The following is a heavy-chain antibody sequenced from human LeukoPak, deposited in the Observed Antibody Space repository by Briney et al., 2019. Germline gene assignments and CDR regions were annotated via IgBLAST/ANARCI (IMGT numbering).Heavy chain of an antibody. J-gene: IGHJ4*02. D-gene: IGHD3-22*01. Sequence: GTSLRLSCAASGFSFTSYGMHWVRQAPGKGLEWVALITYDGYYKYYSDSVKGRFTISSDTSKNTLYLQMNSLRTEDTAVYYCARGGSYFDISGYYFYWGQGTLVTVSS. CDR2: ITYDGYYK. CDR3: ARGGSYFDISGYYFY. CDR1: GFSFTSYG. V-gene: IGHV3-30*03.